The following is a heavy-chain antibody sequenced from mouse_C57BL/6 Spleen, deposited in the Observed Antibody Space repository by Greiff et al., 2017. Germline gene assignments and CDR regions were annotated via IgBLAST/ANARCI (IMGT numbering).Heavy chain of an antibody. J-gene: IGHJ2*01. CDR1: GYTFTSYW. Sequence: QVQLQQPGAELVRPGSSVKLSCKASGYTFTSYWMHWVKQRPIQGLEWIGNIDPSDSETHYNQKFKDKATLTVDKSSSTAYMQLSSLTSEDSAVYYWARDHSNGYFDYWGQGTTLTVSS. V-gene: IGHV1-52*01. D-gene: IGHD2-5*01. CDR2: IDPSDSET. CDR3: ARDHSNGYFDY.